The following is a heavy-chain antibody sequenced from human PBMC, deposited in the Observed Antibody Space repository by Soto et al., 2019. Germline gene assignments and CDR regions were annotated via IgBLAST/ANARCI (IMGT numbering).Heavy chain of an antibody. D-gene: IGHD4-4*01. J-gene: IGHJ5*02. CDR2: FDPEDGET. CDR3: ATAPMTTVTTGFDP. Sequence: ASVKVSCKVSGYTLTELSMHWVRQALGKGLEWMGGFDPEDGETMYAQKFQGRVTMTEDTSTDTAYMERSSLRSEDTAVYYCATAPMTTVTTGFDPWGQGTLVTVSS. CDR1: GYTLTELS. V-gene: IGHV1-24*01.